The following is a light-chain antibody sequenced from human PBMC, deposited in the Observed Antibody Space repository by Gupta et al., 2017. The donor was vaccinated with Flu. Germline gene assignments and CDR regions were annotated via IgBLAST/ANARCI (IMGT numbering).Light chain of an antibody. J-gene: IGLJ3*02. Sequence: SALPQPASVSGSPGQSLTISCTGTSSDVGGYNYVSWYQQHPGKAPKLMIYEGSNRPAGVANCFSGSKSGNTASLTISGRKEEDEADYYGSSDTSSSTWVFGGGTKLTVL. CDR3: SSDTSSSTWV. V-gene: IGLV2-14*01. CDR2: EGS. CDR1: SSDVGGYNY.